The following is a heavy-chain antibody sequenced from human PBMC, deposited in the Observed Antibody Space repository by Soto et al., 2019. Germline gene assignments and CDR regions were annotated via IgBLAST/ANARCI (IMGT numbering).Heavy chain of an antibody. J-gene: IGHJ5*02. V-gene: IGHV2-26*01. CDR3: ARSLVRGVIIDMNWFDH. D-gene: IGHD3-10*01. CDR2: IFSNDEQ. CDR1: SFSLSNASMG. Sequence: SXATLVNTAEALTRTCTVSSFSLSNASMGVSWIRQPPVRALEWLAHIFSNDEQSYSTSLKSRLTISKDTSKSQVVLTMTNMEPVDKATYYCARSLVRGVIIDMNWFDHWGQGTLVTV.